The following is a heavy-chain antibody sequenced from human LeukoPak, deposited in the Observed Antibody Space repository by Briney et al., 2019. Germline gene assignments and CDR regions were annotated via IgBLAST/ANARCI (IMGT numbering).Heavy chain of an antibody. Sequence: SETLSLTCTVSGGSISSSSYYWGWIRQPPGKGLEWIGSIYYSGSTYYNPSLKSQVTISVDTSKNQFSLKLSSVTAADTAVYYCARGRGPRSDYWGQGTLVTVSS. CDR3: ARGRGPRSDY. J-gene: IGHJ4*02. V-gene: IGHV4-39*07. CDR1: GGSISSSSYY. D-gene: IGHD3-10*01. CDR2: IYYSGST.